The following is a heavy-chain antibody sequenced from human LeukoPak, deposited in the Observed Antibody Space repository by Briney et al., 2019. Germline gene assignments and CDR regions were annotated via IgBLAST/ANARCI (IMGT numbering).Heavy chain of an antibody. J-gene: IGHJ5*02. CDR1: GYTFTSYD. D-gene: IGHD3-10*01. CDR2: MNPKTGNT. CDR3: ARGLFWFGDLKTHWFDP. Sequence: ASVKVSCKASGYTFTSYDINWVRQATGQGLEWMGWMNPKTGNTGYAQNFQGRVTMTRDTSISTAYMELSSLRPEDTAVYYCARGLFWFGDLKTHWFDPWGQGTQVTVSS. V-gene: IGHV1-8*01.